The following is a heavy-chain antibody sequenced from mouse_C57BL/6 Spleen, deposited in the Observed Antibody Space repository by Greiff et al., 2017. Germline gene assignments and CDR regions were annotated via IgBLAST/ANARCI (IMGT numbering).Heavy chain of an antibody. D-gene: IGHD1-3*01. CDR1: GYAFTNYL. CDR3: ARRDSGGYYFDY. Sequence: QVQLQQSGAELVRPGTSVKVSCKASGYAFTNYLIEWVKQRPGQGLEWIGVINPGSGGTNYNEKFKGKATLTADKSSRTAYMQLSRLSSEDSAVYFCARRDSGGYYFDYWGQGTTLTVSS. V-gene: IGHV1-54*01. CDR2: INPGSGGT. J-gene: IGHJ2*01.